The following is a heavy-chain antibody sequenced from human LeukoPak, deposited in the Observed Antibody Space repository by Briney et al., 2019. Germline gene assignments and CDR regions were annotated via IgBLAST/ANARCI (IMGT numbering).Heavy chain of an antibody. V-gene: IGHV1-69*01. Sequence: GASVKVSCKASGGAFSSYAISWVRQAPGQGLEWMGGIIPIFGTANYAQKFQGRVTITADESTSTAYMELSSLRSEDTAVYYCAIGIGRHAPVVPAAPVDAFDIWGQGTMVTVSS. CDR3: AIGIGRHAPVVPAAPVDAFDI. CDR2: IIPIFGTA. J-gene: IGHJ3*02. D-gene: IGHD2-2*01. CDR1: GGAFSSYA.